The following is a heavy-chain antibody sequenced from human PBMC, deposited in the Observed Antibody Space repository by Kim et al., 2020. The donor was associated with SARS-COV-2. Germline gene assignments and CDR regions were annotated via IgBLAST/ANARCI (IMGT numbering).Heavy chain of an antibody. CDR1: GGSISSSSYY. CDR3: AREADDDTYYYDSSALGAFDI. D-gene: IGHD3-22*01. Sequence: SETLSLTCTVSGGSISSSSYYWGWIRQPPGKGLEWIGSVYYSGSTYYNPSLKSRVTISVDTSKNQFSLKLSSVTAADTAVYYCAREADDDTYYYDSSALGAFDIWGQGTMVTVSS. V-gene: IGHV4-39*07. CDR2: VYYSGST. J-gene: IGHJ3*02.